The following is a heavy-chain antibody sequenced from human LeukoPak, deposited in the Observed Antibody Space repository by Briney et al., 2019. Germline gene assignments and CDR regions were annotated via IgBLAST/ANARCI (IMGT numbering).Heavy chain of an antibody. Sequence: SETLSLTCTVSGGSISSSSYYWSWIRQPPGKGLEWIGEINHSGSTNYNPPLKSRVTISVDTSKNQFSLKLSSVTAADTAVYYCARLSLYPSGVVDYWGQGTLVTVSS. D-gene: IGHD3-16*01. V-gene: IGHV4-39*07. CDR3: ARLSLYPSGVVDY. J-gene: IGHJ4*02. CDR2: INHSGST. CDR1: GGSISSSSYY.